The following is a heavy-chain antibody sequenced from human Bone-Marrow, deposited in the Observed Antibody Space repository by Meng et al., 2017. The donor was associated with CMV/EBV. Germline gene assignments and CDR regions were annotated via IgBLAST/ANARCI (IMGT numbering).Heavy chain of an antibody. V-gene: IGHV1-2*02. D-gene: IGHD6-19*01. Sequence: QVQLVQSGAEMKYPRASVKVSGKASEYNTTAYLILWVRQAPGQGFQWMGWINPNDDTNSAQNFQGRVTMTRDMSINTIYMELSRLTSADTAVYYCARSSGWSRFDYWGHGTLVTVSS. J-gene: IGHJ4*01. CDR1: EYNTTAYL. CDR2: INPNDDT. CDR3: ARSSGWSRFDY.